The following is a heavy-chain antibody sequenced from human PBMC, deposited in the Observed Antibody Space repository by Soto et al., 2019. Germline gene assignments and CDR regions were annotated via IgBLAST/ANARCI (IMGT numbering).Heavy chain of an antibody. CDR2: IWYDGSNK. CDR3: AKDRTGSGYDFDY. CDR1: GFTFSSYG. Sequence: GGSLRLSCAASGFTFSSYGMHWVRQAPGKGLEWVAVIWYDGSNKYYADSVKGRFTISRDNSKNTLYLQMNSLRAEDMAVYYCAKDRTGSGYDFDYWGQGTLVTVSS. J-gene: IGHJ4*02. V-gene: IGHV3-33*06. D-gene: IGHD3-22*01.